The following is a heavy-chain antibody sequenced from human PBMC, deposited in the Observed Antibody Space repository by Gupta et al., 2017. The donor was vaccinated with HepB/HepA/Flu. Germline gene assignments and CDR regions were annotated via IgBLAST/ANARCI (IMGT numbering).Heavy chain of an antibody. Sequence: EVQLVESGGGLVQPGGSLRLSCAASGFTFSDHYMDWVSQAPGKGLEWVGRSRDKANSYTTEYAASVKGRFTVSRDDSQNSLFLQMNSPKTEDTAVYYCGRNGRNYLGGYYMDVWGKGTTVTVSS. V-gene: IGHV3-72*01. CDR3: GRNGRNYLGGYYMDV. CDR2: SRDKANSYTT. D-gene: IGHD5-24*01. CDR1: GFTFSDHY. J-gene: IGHJ6*03.